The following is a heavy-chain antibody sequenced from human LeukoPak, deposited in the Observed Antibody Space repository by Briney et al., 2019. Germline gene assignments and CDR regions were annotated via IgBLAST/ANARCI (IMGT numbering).Heavy chain of an antibody. CDR3: ARGNTAMVVYYFDY. CDR2: IYYSGST. CDR1: GGSISSYY. J-gene: IGHJ4*02. Sequence: SETQSHTCTVSGGSISSYYWSWIRQPPGKGLEWIGYIYYSGSTNYNPSLKSRVTISVDTSKNQFSLKLSSVTAADTAVYYCARGNTAMVVYYFDYWGQGTLVTVSS. V-gene: IGHV4-59*01. D-gene: IGHD5-18*01.